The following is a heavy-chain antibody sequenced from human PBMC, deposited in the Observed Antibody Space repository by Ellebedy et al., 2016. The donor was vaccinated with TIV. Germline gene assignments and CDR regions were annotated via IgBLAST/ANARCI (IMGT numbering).Heavy chain of an antibody. CDR2: TRNKPNNYTT. CDR3: TGWRSGDPT. CDR1: GFILSDHD. V-gene: IGHV3-72*01. D-gene: IGHD4-17*01. J-gene: IGHJ5*02. Sequence: PGGSLRLSCAVSGFILSDHDMDWVRQAPGQGLEWVGRTRNKPNNYTTEYAASVKGRFTISRDDSKNSLYLQMNSLKIEDTAVYYCTGWRSGDPTWGQGTLVTVSS.